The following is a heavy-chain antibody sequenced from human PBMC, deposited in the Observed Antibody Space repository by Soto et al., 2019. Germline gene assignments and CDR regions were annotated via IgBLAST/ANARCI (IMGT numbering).Heavy chain of an antibody. V-gene: IGHV5-51*01. CDR1: GYIIKNYW. Sequence: GESLKISCKASGYIIKNYWIGWVRQMPGQGLEWMGIIFPDHSDTRYSPSFQGHVTISVDKSISTAYVQWSSLKASDSAIYYCFRGGVTSRTFDYWGQGTLLTVSS. CDR3: FRGGVTSRTFDY. D-gene: IGHD3-16*01. CDR2: IFPDHSDT. J-gene: IGHJ4*02.